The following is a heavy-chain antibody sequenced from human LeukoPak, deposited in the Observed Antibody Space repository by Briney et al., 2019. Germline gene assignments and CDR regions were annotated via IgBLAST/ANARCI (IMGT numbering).Heavy chain of an antibody. V-gene: IGHV3-23*01. CDR3: AKGLWFGELSSWFDP. D-gene: IGHD3-10*01. Sequence: GGSLRLSCAASGFTFTNHDMSWVRQAPGKGLEWVSAISGSGGSTYYADSVKGRFTISRDNSKNTLYLQMNSLRAEDTAVYYCAKGLWFGELSSWFDPWGQGTLVIVSS. CDR2: ISGSGGST. J-gene: IGHJ5*02. CDR1: GFTFTNHD.